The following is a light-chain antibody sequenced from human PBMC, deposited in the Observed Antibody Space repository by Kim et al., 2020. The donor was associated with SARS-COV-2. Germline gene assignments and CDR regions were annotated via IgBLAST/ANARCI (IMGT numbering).Light chain of an antibody. Sequence: PGERVTVSCRASQSVSSSYLTWYQQKPGQAPRLLIYGASTRATGIPARFSGSGSGTDFTLTISSLQPEDFAVYYCQQDYNLPPWTFGQGTKVEIK. CDR2: GAS. CDR3: QQDYNLPPWT. J-gene: IGKJ1*01. CDR1: QSVSSSY. V-gene: IGKV3D-7*01.